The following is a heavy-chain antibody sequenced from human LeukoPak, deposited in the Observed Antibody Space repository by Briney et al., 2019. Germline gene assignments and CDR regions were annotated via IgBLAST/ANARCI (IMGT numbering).Heavy chain of an antibody. CDR2: IYTSGST. V-gene: IGHV4-61*02. CDR1: GGSISSGSYY. J-gene: IGHJ5*02. Sequence: SETLSLTCTVSGGSISSGSYYWSWIRQPAGKGLEWIGRIYTSGSTNYNPSLKSRVTISVDTSKNQFSLKLSSVTAADTAVYYCARAGYCSSTSCYQADWFDPWGQGTLVTVSS. CDR3: ARAGYCSSTSCYQADWFDP. D-gene: IGHD2-2*03.